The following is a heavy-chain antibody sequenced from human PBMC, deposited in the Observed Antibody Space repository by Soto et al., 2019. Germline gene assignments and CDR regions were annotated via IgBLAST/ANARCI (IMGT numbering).Heavy chain of an antibody. CDR3: ARFPIAARSPYFDY. Sequence: SETLSLTCTVSGGSISSGGYYWSWIRQHPGKGLEWIEYIYYSGSTYYNPSPKSRVTISVDTSKNQFSLKLSSVTAADTAVYYCARFPIAARSPYFDYWGQGTLVTVSS. D-gene: IGHD6-6*01. J-gene: IGHJ4*02. CDR2: IYYSGST. V-gene: IGHV4-31*03. CDR1: GGSISSGGYY.